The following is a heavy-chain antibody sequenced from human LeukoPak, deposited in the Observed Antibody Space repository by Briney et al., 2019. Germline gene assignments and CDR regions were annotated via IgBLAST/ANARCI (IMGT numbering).Heavy chain of an antibody. CDR2: INPNSGGT. D-gene: IGHD3-16*02. Sequence: GASVKVSCKASGYTFTGYYMHWVRQAPGQGLEWMGWINPNSGGTNYAQKFQGRVTMTRDTSISTAFMELSRLRSDDTAVHYYAREPIMITFGGVIDPFDYWGQGTLVTVSS. CDR3: AREPIMITFGGVIDPFDY. J-gene: IGHJ4*02. CDR1: GYTFTGYY. V-gene: IGHV1-2*02.